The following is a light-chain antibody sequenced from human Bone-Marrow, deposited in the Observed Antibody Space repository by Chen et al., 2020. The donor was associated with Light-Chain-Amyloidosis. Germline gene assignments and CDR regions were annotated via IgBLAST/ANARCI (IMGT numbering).Light chain of an antibody. CDR2: RDA. V-gene: IGLV3-25*03. J-gene: IGLJ2*01. CDR3: QSADSSGTYEVI. Sequence: YERTQPPTVSVSQGQTARITCSGDDLPTKYAYWYQQKPGQAPVLVIHRDAERPAGISERFSGSSSRTAATLTISVVQAEDEADYHCQSADSSGTYEVIFGGGTNLTVL. CDR1: DLPTKY.